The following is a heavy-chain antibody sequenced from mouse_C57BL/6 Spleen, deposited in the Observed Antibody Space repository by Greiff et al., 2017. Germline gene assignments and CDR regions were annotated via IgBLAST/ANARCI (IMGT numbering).Heavy chain of an antibody. CDR2: IYYSGTI. Sequence: EVQLQESGPGLVKPSQTVFLTCTVTGISITNGNYRWSWIRQFPGHKLEWIGYIYYSGTITYNPSLTSRTNITSDTPKNQFFLEMDSVTAEDTATYYGARSYYGSSSAWVAYWGQGTLVTVSA. CDR1: GISITNGNYR. J-gene: IGHJ3*01. D-gene: IGHD1-1*01. V-gene: IGHV3-5*01. CDR3: ARSYYGSSSAWVAY.